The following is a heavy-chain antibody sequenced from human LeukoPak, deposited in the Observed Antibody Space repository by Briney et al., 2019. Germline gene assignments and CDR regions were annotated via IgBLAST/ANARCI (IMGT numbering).Heavy chain of an antibody. CDR3: ARGCNSSGRIDF. CDR2: IYYSGST. J-gene: IGHJ4*02. D-gene: IGHD6-6*01. Sequence: SETLSLTCTVSGGSISSYYWSWIRQPPGKGLEWIGYIYYSGSTNYNPSLKSRVTISVDTSKNQFSLKLSSVTAADTAVYYCARGCNSSGRIDFWGQGTLVTVSS. CDR1: GGSISSYY. V-gene: IGHV4-59*01.